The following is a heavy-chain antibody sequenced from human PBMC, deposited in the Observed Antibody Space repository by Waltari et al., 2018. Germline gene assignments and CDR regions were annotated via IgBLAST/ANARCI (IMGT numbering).Heavy chain of an antibody. CDR1: GFTFGSHW. CDR3: ASDCCGSGYRIHY. D-gene: IGHD3-3*01. CDR2: MVYDGGSA. V-gene: IGHV3-74*01. Sequence: DVHLVESGGGLVQPRGSLRLSCTVSGFTFGSHWMHWFRQVPGKGLVWFLRMVYDGGSASYADSVKGQFTVSRDNAKNTLYLEMNNLKAEDTAVYYCASDCCGSGYRIHYWGQGTLVNVSS. J-gene: IGHJ4*02.